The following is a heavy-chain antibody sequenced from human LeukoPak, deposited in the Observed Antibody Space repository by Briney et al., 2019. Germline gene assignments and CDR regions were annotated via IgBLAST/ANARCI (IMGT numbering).Heavy chain of an antibody. CDR1: GGSISSYY. D-gene: IGHD3-9*01. CDR3: ARHSYYDILTGYYDFDY. Sequence: SETLSLTCTVSGGSISSYYWSWIRRPPGKGLEWIGYIYYSGSTNYNPSLKSRVTISVDTSKNQFSLKLSSVTAADTAVYYCARHSYYDILTGYYDFDYWGQGTLVTVSS. V-gene: IGHV4-59*08. J-gene: IGHJ4*02. CDR2: IYYSGST.